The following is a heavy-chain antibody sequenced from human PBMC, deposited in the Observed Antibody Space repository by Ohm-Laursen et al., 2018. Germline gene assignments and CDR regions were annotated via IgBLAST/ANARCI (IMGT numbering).Heavy chain of an antibody. D-gene: IGHD1-26*01. CDR2: IYPEDSDT. Sequence: ESLRISCKGSRDSFINYWIGWVRQMPGKGLEYMGIIYPEDSDTRYSPSFQDQVTISADMSISTAYLQWSSLKASDTALYYCARQSVGGSRGYYYDYWGQGTLVTVSS. CDR1: RDSFINYW. J-gene: IGHJ4*02. V-gene: IGHV5-51*01. CDR3: ARQSVGGSRGYYYDY.